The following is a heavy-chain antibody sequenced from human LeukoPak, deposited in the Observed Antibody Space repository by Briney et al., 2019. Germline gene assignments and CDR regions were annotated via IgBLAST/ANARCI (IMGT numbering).Heavy chain of an antibody. J-gene: IGHJ6*03. CDR2: ISGSGGST. CDR3: ARFAAGGSYYYYMDV. Sequence: GGSLRLSCAASGFTFSNYALSWVRQAPGKGLEWVSAISGSGGSTFYADSVKGRFTISRDNSKNTLYLQMNSLRADDTAVYYCARFAAGGSYYYYMDVWGKGTTVTVSS. V-gene: IGHV3-23*01. D-gene: IGHD3-10*01. CDR1: GFTFSNYA.